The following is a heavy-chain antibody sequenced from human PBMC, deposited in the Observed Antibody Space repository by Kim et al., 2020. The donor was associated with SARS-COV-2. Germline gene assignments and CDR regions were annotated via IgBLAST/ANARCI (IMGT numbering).Heavy chain of an antibody. Sequence: GGSLRLSCAASGFSLSDSAVHWVRQASGKRLEWVGRIRSKANNYATTYAASVEGRFTISRDDSRSTAYLQMNSLKTEDTAVYYCTRIQPPKRRTLLAPSVMDVWGQGTTVTVSS. CDR3: TRIQPPKRRTLLAPSVMDV. CDR2: IRSKANNYAT. CDR1: GFSLSDSA. D-gene: IGHD3-10*01. V-gene: IGHV3-73*01. J-gene: IGHJ6*02.